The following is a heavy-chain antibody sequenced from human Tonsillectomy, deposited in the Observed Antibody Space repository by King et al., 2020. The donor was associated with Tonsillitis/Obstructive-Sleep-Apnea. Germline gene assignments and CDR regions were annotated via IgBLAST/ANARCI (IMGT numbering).Heavy chain of an antibody. CDR3: AGQTLWGYYFDY. D-gene: IGHD7-27*01. CDR2: INHSGST. Sequence: VQLQQWGAGLLKPSETLSLTCAVYGGSFSGYNWTWIRQPPGKGLEWIGEINHSGSTTYHPSPKSRVTILLDTSKNQFSLKLSSVTAADSAVYYCAGQTLWGYYFDYWGQGTPVTVSS. V-gene: IGHV4-34*01. J-gene: IGHJ4*02. CDR1: GGSFSGYN.